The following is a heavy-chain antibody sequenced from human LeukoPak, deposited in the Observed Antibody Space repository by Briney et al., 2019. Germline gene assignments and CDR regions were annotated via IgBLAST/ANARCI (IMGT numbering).Heavy chain of an antibody. CDR1: GCSFTNYW. D-gene: IGHD2-2*01. Sequence: GESLKISCKGSGCSFTNYWIGWVRQMPGKGLEWMGIIYPGDSDTRYSPSFQGQVTISADKSISTAYLQWRSLKASDTAMYYCARARYCSSTSCPSPYYYYYMDVWGKGTTVTVSS. J-gene: IGHJ6*03. V-gene: IGHV5-51*01. CDR2: IYPGDSDT. CDR3: ARARYCSSTSCPSPYYYYYMDV.